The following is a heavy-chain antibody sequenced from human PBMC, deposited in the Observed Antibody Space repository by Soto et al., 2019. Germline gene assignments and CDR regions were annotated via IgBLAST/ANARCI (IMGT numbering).Heavy chain of an antibody. CDR1: GYTFTSYG. CDR3: ARERRINMTVYGMDV. CDR2: ISAYNGNT. D-gene: IGHD3-22*01. J-gene: IGHJ6*02. Sequence: ASVKVSCKASGYTFTSYGISWVRQAPGQGLEWMGWISAYNGNTNYAQKLQGRVTMTTDTSTSTAYMELRSLRSDDTAVYYCARERRINMTVYGMDVWGQGTTVTVSS. V-gene: IGHV1-18*01.